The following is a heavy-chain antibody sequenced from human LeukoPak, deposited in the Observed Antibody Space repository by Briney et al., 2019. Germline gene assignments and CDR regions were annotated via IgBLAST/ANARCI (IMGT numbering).Heavy chain of an antibody. Sequence: SETLSLTRTVSGGSISSSYWSWLRQPAGKGLEWIGRIYTSGNTDYNPSLKSRASVSQDTSKNQLSLKLTSVTAADTAVYYCARNPDVFDLWGQGTMVTVSS. V-gene: IGHV4-4*07. CDR2: IYTSGNT. CDR3: ARNPDVFDL. J-gene: IGHJ3*01. CDR1: GGSISSSY.